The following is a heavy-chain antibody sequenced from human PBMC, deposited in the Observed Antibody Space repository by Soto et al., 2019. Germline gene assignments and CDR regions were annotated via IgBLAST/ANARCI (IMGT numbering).Heavy chain of an antibody. Sequence: QEQLVESGGAVVQPGRSLTLSCAASGFTFSANAMHWVRQAPGKGLEWVAVIAYDGTIKIYRDSVKGRFTISRDDSKSTLYLQMNNLRPEDTAVYYCARDKIKGAPDYLDSWGQGTLVTVSS. CDR2: IAYDGTIK. CDR1: GFTFSANA. V-gene: IGHV3-30-3*01. D-gene: IGHD1-26*01. J-gene: IGHJ4*02. CDR3: ARDKIKGAPDYLDS.